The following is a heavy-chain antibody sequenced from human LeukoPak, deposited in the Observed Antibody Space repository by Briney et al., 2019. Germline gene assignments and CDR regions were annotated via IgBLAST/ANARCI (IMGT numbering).Heavy chain of an antibody. D-gene: IGHD3-22*01. Sequence: PGGSLRLSCAASGFTFDDYDMSWVRQAPGKGLEWVSGINWNGGSTGYADSVKGRFTISRDNAKNSLYLQMNSLRAEDTALYYCARGNLYDSIGYYSAYWGQGTLVTVSS. V-gene: IGHV3-20*04. J-gene: IGHJ4*02. CDR3: ARGNLYDSIGYYSAY. CDR1: GFTFDDYD. CDR2: INWNGGST.